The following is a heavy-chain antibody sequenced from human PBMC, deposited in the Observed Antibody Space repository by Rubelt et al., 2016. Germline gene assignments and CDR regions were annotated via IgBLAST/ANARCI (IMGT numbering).Heavy chain of an antibody. CDR3: ARHLDRYYYYYMDV. Sequence: QLQLQESGPGLVKASETLSLTCTVSGGSINNYYWGWIRQPPGKGLEWIGSAFYSGSTYYSPSLKSRISISVDTSKNQFSLKLNSVTASDRAVYYCARHLDRYYYYYMDVWGKGTTVTVSS. J-gene: IGHJ6*03. V-gene: IGHV4-39*01. CDR1: GGSINNYY. CDR2: AFYSGST.